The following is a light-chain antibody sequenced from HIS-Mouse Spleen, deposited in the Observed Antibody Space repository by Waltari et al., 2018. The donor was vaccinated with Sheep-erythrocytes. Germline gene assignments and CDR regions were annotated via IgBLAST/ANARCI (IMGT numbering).Light chain of an antibody. Sequence: QSALTQPRSVSRSPGQSVTNSCTGTSSDVGGYNYVSWYQQHPGKAPKLMIYDVSKRPSGVPDRFSGSKSGNTASLTSSGLQAEDEADYYCCSYAGSYNHVFATGTKVTVL. CDR1: SSDVGGYNY. CDR3: CSYAGSYNHV. CDR2: DVS. J-gene: IGLJ1*01. V-gene: IGLV2-11*01.